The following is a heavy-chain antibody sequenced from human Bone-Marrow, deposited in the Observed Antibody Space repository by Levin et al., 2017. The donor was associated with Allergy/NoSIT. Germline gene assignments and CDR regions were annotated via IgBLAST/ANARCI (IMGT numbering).Heavy chain of an antibody. CDR2: INPDGRAP. CDR1: GFNFNDYW. D-gene: IGHD7-27*01. J-gene: IGHJ4*02. V-gene: IGHV3-7*01. CDR3: AAWGTRVY. Sequence: PGGSLRLSCAASGFNFNDYWLNWVRQAPGKGLEWVANINPDGRAPRYVDSVKGRFTVSRDNARNSVFLQMNSLRADDTAIYYCAAWGTRVYWGQGSLVTVSS.